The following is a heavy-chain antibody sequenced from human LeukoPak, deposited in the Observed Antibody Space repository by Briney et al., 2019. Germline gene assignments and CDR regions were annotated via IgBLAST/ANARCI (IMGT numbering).Heavy chain of an antibody. CDR3: ARAHCSSTSCYGYWFDP. CDR2: IYHSGST. CDR1: GGSISSGGYS. D-gene: IGHD2-2*01. Sequence: SETLSLTCAVSGGSISSGGYSWSWIRQPPGKGLEWIGYIYHSGSTYYNPSLKSRVTISVDRSKNQFSLKLSSVTAADTAVYYCARAHCSSTSCYGYWFDPWAREPWSPSPQ. J-gene: IGHJ5*02. V-gene: IGHV4-30-2*01.